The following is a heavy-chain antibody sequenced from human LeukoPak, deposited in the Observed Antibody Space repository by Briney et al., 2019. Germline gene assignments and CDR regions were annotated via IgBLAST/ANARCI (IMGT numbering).Heavy chain of an antibody. V-gene: IGHV3-7*01. CDR3: ARGNWWVGAAQYCDY. Sequence: GGSLRLSCAASGFRFSSYWMNWVRQAPGKGLEWVANIKQDGSDKYYVESVKGRFTISKDNAKNLLYLQMDNLRAEDTAVYFCARGNWWVGAAQYCDYWGRGTLVTVSS. J-gene: IGHJ4*02. D-gene: IGHD2-8*02. CDR1: GFRFSSYW. CDR2: IKQDGSDK.